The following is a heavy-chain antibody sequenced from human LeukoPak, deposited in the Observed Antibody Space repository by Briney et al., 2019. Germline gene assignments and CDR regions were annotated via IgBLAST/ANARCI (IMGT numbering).Heavy chain of an antibody. CDR3: AKDATGFSDFDY. Sequence: GGSLRLSCAASGFTFSSNAMSWVRQAPGKGLEWVSSISGSGGSTNYADSVKGRFTISRDNSKNTLYLQMNSLRAEDTAVYYCAKDATGFSDFDYWGQGTLVTVSS. V-gene: IGHV3-23*01. J-gene: IGHJ4*02. CDR1: GFTFSSNA. D-gene: IGHD3-9*01. CDR2: ISGSGGST.